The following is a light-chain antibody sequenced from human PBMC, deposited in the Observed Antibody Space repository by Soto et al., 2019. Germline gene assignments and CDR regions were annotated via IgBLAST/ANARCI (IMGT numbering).Light chain of an antibody. CDR1: QSISSY. V-gene: IGKV1-39*01. J-gene: IGKJ3*01. Sequence: DIQMTQSPSSLSASVGDRFTITCRASQSISSYLNWYQQKPGKAPKLLIYAASSLQSGVPSRFSGSGSGTDFTLTISSLQPEDFATYYCQQSYSTLVFGPGTKVDIK. CDR2: AAS. CDR3: QQSYSTLV.